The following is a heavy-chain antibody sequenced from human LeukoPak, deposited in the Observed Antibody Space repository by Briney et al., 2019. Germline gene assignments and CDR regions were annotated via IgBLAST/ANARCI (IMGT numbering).Heavy chain of an antibody. CDR3: VSRYIDWFVPAGV. CDR2: IGKTSNYI. J-gene: IGHJ6*02. CDR1: GFTFNQYS. D-gene: IGHD3-9*01. Sequence: PGGSLRLSCVASGFTFNQYSMNRVRQAPGKGLEWVSSIGKTSNYIYYADSVKGRFTISRDNAKNSLYLQMNSLRAEDTAVYYCVSRYIDWFVPAGVWGQGATVTVSS. V-gene: IGHV3-21*06.